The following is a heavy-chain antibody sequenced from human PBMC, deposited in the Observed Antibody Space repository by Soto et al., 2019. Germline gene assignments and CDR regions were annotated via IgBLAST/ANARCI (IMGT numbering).Heavy chain of an antibody. CDR2: INPSGGNT. CDR3: ARDSDATRSCSTDSCYISDY. CDR1: GYAFSDYY. D-gene: IGHD2-2*02. Sequence: ASVKVSCEASGYAFSDYYMHWVRQAPGQGFEWMGVINPSGGNTIYAQKFQGRVTMTTDTSTSTVYMEVSILGSEDTAVYYCARDSDATRSCSTDSCYISDYWGHGTLVTVSS. V-gene: IGHV1-46*03. J-gene: IGHJ4*01.